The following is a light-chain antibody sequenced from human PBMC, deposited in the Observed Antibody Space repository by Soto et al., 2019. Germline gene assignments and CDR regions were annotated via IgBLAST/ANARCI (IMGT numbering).Light chain of an antibody. J-gene: IGKJ4*02. V-gene: IGKV3-15*01. CDR2: GAS. Sequence: EIVLTQSPGTLSLSPGDRATLYCRASQSISGTLAWYQQKPGQAPRLLIYGASTRATSFPARFSGRGSGTEFTLTISGLQSEDFGVYYCQQYDTWITFGGGTKVDIK. CDR3: QQYDTWIT. CDR1: QSISGT.